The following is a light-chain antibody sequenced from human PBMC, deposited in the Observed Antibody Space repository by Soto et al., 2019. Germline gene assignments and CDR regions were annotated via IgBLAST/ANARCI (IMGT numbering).Light chain of an antibody. CDR1: SSDVGGYNY. CDR2: DVG. Sequence: QSVLTQPRSVSGSPGQSVTISCTGTSSDVGGYNYVSWYQQHPGKAPKLMIYDVGKRPSGVPDRFSGSKSDNTASLTISGLKAEDEADYYCCSYAGRYTPVLGTGTKGT. J-gene: IGLJ1*01. CDR3: CSYAGRYTPV. V-gene: IGLV2-11*01.